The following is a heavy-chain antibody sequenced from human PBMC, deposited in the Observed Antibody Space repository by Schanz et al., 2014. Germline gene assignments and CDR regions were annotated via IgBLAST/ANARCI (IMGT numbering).Heavy chain of an antibody. V-gene: IGHV1-18*01. CDR2: ISAYSGNS. Sequence: QVQLVQSGAEVMKPGSSVRVSCKASGGTFTSYAFSWVRQAPGQGREWMGWISAYSGNSKYAQKLQGRVTMTTDTSTNTAYMELRSLTSDDTAVYYCARFNSGSHSPPYYYYGMDVWGQGTTVTVSS. D-gene: IGHD1-26*01. CDR3: ARFNSGSHSPPYYYYGMDV. CDR1: GGTFTSYA. J-gene: IGHJ6*02.